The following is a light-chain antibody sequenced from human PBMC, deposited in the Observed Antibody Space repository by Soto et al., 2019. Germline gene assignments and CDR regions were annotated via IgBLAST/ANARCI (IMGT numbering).Light chain of an antibody. CDR1: QSVLYNSNHKHY. V-gene: IGKV4-1*01. CDR3: QQYYSTPPT. CDR2: WAS. J-gene: IGKJ4*01. Sequence: DIVMTQSPDSLAVSLGERATINCKSSQSVLYNSNHKHYLAWYQQKPGQPPKLLIYWASTRESGVPDRFSGSGSGTDFTLTISSLQAEDVAGYYCQQYYSTPPTFGGGTKVEIE.